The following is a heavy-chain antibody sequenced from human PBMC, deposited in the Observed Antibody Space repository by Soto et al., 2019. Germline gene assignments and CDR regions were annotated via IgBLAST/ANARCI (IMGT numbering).Heavy chain of an antibody. J-gene: IGHJ4*02. V-gene: IGHV3-23*01. CDR3: AKDLWSAVRGSYPK. CDR2: ISGSAVGT. D-gene: IGHD1-26*01. Sequence: RLSCAASGFTFSSYAMSWVRQAPGKGLEWVSGISGSAVGTYYADSVKGRFTISRDNSKNTLYLQMNSLRAEDTAVYYCAKDLWSAVRGSYPKWGQGTLVTVSS. CDR1: GFTFSSYA.